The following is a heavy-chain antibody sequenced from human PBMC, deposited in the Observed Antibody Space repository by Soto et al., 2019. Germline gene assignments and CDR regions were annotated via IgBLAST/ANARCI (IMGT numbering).Heavy chain of an antibody. V-gene: IGHV3-23*01. CDR3: ARVTTFYDILTSSYALNYFDY. CDR2: VSIGGST. J-gene: IGHJ4*02. CDR1: GFTFSSYA. D-gene: IGHD3-9*01. Sequence: GGSLRLSCAASGFTFSSYAMGWVRQGPGKGLEWVAVVSIGGSTHYADSVRGRFTISRDNSKNTLSLQMNSLTAEDTAVYYCARVTTFYDILTSSYALNYFDYWGQGTRVTVSS.